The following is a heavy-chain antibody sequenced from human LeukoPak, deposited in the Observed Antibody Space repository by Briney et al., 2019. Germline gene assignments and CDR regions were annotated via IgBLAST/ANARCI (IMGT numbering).Heavy chain of an antibody. CDR2: ISYDGSNK. V-gene: IGHV3-30*18. Sequence: PGGSLRLSCAASGFTFSSYATSWVRQAPGKGLEWVAVISYDGSNKYYADSVKGRFTISRDNSKNTLYLQMNSLRAEDTAVYYCAKDPRGDDYWGQGTLVTVSS. D-gene: IGHD3-16*01. CDR3: AKDPRGDDY. CDR1: GFTFSSYA. J-gene: IGHJ4*02.